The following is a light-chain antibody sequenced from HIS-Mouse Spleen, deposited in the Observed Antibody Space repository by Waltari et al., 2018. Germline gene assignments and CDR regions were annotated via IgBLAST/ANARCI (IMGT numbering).Light chain of an antibody. CDR2: KDS. J-gene: IGLJ3*02. V-gene: IGLV3-25*03. Sequence: SYELTQPPSLSVSPGQTARTTCSGDSSPNTYADWYQQKPGQAPVLVIYKDSERPSGIPERFSGSSSGTTVTLTISGVQAEDEADYYCQSADSSGTGWVFGGGTKLTVL. CDR3: QSADSSGTGWV. CDR1: SSPNTY.